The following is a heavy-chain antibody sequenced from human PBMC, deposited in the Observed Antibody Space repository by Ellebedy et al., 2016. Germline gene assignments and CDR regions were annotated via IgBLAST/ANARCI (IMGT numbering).Heavy chain of an antibody. J-gene: IGHJ5*02. CDR3: VHRQGSAATRGVTNWFDP. D-gene: IGHD3-10*01. CDR2: IYWDDDK. Sequence: SGPTLVKPTQTLTLTCSFSGFSLSTSGVGVGWIRQPPGKALEWLALIYWDDDKRYSSSLESRLTITKDTSKNQVVLTMTDMDPVDTATYYCVHRQGSAATRGVTNWFDPWGQGSLVTVSS. V-gene: IGHV2-5*02. CDR1: GFSLSTSGVG.